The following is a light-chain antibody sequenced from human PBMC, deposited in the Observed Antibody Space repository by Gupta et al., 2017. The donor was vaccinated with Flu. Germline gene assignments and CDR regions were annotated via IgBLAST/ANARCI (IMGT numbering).Light chain of an antibody. CDR1: PSNIGSTT. CDR2: DHN. Sequence: QSVVTQPPSPPGPPGQRVTIPCSRSPSNIGSTTVHWYQQLPGTTPKLLIYDHNQRPSGVPDRFSGSKSGTSASLAISGPQAEDEADYYCAAGDDSRNGLVFGGGTKLTVL. V-gene: IGLV1-44*01. J-gene: IGLJ2*01. CDR3: AAGDDSRNGLV.